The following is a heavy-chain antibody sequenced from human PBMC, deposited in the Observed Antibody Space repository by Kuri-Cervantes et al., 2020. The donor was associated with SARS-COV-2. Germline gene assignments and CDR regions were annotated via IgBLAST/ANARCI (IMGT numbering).Heavy chain of an antibody. Sequence: GGSLRLSCAASGFTFGSYAMHWVRQAPGKGLEWVAVITYDGHNEYYAATAKGRFTISRDNSRKTLYLQMDSLRPDDTGVYYCARGSASAWDPPENWGQGTLVTVSS. CDR1: GFTFGSYA. CDR3: ARGSASAWDPPEN. D-gene: IGHD1-26*01. CDR2: ITYDGHNE. J-gene: IGHJ4*02. V-gene: IGHV3-30*04.